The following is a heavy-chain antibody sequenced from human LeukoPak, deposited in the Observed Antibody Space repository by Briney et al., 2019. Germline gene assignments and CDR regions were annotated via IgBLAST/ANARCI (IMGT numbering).Heavy chain of an antibody. V-gene: IGHV3-21*01. J-gene: IGHJ3*02. CDR1: GFTFSSYS. D-gene: IGHD2-8*01. Sequence: GGSLRLSCAASGFTFSSYSINWVRQAPGKGLEWVSSISSSSTYIYYADSVKGRFTISRNNAKNSLYLQMNSLRAEDTAVYYCARDQWFDIWGQGTMVTVSS. CDR2: ISSSSTYI. CDR3: ARDQWFDI.